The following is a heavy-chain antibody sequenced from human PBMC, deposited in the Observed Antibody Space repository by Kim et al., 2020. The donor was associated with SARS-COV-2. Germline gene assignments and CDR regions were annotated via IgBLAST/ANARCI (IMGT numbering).Heavy chain of an antibody. D-gene: IGHD1-26*01. Sequence: SETLSLTCTVSGGSISSGGYYWSWLRQHPGKGLEWIGYIYYSGSSYSTLSLKSRVSISADTSKNYFSLKLSSVTAADTSVYSCARARAEPEYYFDFWGQG. J-gene: IGHJ4*02. CDR2: IYYSGSS. V-gene: IGHV4-31*03. CDR3: ARARAEPEYYFDF. CDR1: GGSISSGGYY.